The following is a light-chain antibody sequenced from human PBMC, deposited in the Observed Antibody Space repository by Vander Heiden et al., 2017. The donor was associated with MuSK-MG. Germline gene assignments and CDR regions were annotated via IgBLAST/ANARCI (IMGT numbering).Light chain of an antibody. V-gene: IGKV3-11*01. CDR3: QQRSNWPGT. Sequence: ELVLTQSPATLSLSPGERATLSCRASQSVSSYLAWYQQKPGQAPRLLIYDASNRATDIPARFSGSGSGTDFTLTISSLEPEDFAVYYCQQRSNWPGTFGQGTKLEIK. CDR2: DAS. CDR1: QSVSSY. J-gene: IGKJ2*01.